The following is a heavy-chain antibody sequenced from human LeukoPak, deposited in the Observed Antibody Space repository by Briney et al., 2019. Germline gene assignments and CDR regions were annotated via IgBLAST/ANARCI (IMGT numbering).Heavy chain of an antibody. CDR1: GGTFSSYA. CDR3: ARNGGYSYGYDP. D-gene: IGHD5-18*01. Sequence: SVTVSCKASGGTFSSYAMSRVRQAPGQGLEWMGGIIPIFGTANYAKKFQGRVTITADESTSTAYMELSSLRSEDTAVYYCARNGGYSYGYDPWGQGTLVTVSS. J-gene: IGHJ5*02. CDR2: IIPIFGTA. V-gene: IGHV1-69*13.